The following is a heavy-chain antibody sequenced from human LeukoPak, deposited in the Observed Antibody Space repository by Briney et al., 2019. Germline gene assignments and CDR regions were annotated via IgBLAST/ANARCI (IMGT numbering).Heavy chain of an antibody. CDR3: ARAGYSYGLHFDY. Sequence: SETLSLTCAVSGYSISSGYYWGWIRQPPGKGLEWIGGIYHSGSTYYNPSLKSRVTISVDTSKNQFSLKLSSVTAADTAVYYCARAGYSYGLHFDYWGQGTLVTVSS. D-gene: IGHD5-18*01. CDR1: GYSISSGYY. V-gene: IGHV4-38-2*01. CDR2: IYHSGST. J-gene: IGHJ4*02.